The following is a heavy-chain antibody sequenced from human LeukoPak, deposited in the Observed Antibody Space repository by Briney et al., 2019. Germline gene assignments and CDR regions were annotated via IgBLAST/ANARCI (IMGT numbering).Heavy chain of an antibody. D-gene: IGHD2-8*02. V-gene: IGHV3-23*01. CDR3: AKHWSTGSPYDAVDI. CDR1: GFTFSSYA. J-gene: IGHJ3*02. Sequence: PGGSLRLSCAASGFTFSSYAMSWVRQAPGKGLEWVSAISSDGDGTYYADSVKGPFTVSRDNSKNRLYLQMNSLRVEDTAVYYCAKHWSTGSPYDAVDIWGQGTMVTVSS. CDR2: ISSDGDGT.